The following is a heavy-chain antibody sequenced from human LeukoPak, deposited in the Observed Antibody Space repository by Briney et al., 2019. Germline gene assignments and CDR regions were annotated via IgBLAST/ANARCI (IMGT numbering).Heavy chain of an antibody. CDR3: ARGGLYYYGSGFCWFDP. CDR2: IFYSGTT. J-gene: IGHJ5*02. D-gene: IGHD3-10*01. CDR1: GGSFSGYY. V-gene: IGHV4-59*12. Sequence: SETLSLTCAVYGGSFSGYYWSWIRQPPGKGLEWIGFIFYSGTTNYNPSLKSRVTISVDTSKNQFSLKLSSVTAADTAMYYCARGGLYYYGSGFCWFDPWGQGTLVTVSS.